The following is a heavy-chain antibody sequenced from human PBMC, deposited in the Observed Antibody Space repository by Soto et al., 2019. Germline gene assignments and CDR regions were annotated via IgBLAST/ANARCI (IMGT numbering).Heavy chain of an antibody. CDR1: GYTFTSYA. J-gene: IGHJ4*02. Sequence: ASVKVSCKASGYTFTSYAMHWVRQAPGQRLEWMGWINAGNGNTKYSQKFQGRVTITRDTSASTAYMELSSLGSEDTAVYYCARGYCSGGSCYLSFDYWGQGTLVTV. V-gene: IGHV1-3*01. CDR2: INAGNGNT. CDR3: ARGYCSGGSCYLSFDY. D-gene: IGHD2-15*01.